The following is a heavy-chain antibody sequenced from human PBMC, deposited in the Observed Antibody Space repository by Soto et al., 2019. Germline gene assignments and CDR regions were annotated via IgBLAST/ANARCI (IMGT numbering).Heavy chain of an antibody. CDR2: ISYDGSNK. J-gene: IGHJ4*02. CDR3: AKGSRFFAGSHFDY. Sequence: QVQLVESGGGVVQPGRSLRLSCAAAGFTFSSYGMHWVRQSPGKGLEWVAVISYDGSNKYYADSVKGRFTISRDNSKNTLYLQMNSLRAEDTAVYYCAKGSRFFAGSHFDYWGQGTLVTVSS. V-gene: IGHV3-30*18. CDR1: GFTFSSYG. D-gene: IGHD3-10*01.